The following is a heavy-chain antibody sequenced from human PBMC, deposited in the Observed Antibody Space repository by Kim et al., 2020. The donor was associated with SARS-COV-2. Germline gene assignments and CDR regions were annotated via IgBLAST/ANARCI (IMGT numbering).Heavy chain of an antibody. CDR1: GFTFSSYG. V-gene: IGHV3-33*01. D-gene: IGHD6-19*01. J-gene: IGHJ1*01. CDR2: IWYDGSNK. CDR3: AREWDSSGWAEYFQH. Sequence: GGSLRLSCAASGFTFSSYGMHWVRQAPGKGLEWVAVIWYDGSNKYYADSVKGRFTISRDNSKNTLYLQMNSLRAEDTAVYYCAREWDSSGWAEYFQHWGQGTLVTVSS.